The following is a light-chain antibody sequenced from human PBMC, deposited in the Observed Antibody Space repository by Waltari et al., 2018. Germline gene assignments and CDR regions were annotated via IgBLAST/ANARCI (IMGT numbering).Light chain of an antibody. CDR2: EVS. V-gene: IGLV2-8*01. CDR1: SSDVGGYKY. CDR3: SSYTGSNVV. Sequence: QSALTQPPSASGSPGQSVTISCTGPSSDVGGYKYVSWYQQHPGKAPKLMIYEVSKRPSGVPHRFSGSKSGNTASLTVSGLQAEDEADYYCSSYTGSNVVFGGGTKLTVL. J-gene: IGLJ2*01.